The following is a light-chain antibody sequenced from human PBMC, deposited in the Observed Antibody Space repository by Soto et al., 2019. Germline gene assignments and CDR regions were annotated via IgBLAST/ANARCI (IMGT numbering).Light chain of an antibody. CDR1: QSVSSN. J-gene: IGKJ1*01. Sequence: EIVVTQSPATMSVSLGARSTLPCRPSQSVSSNLAWYQQKPGQAPRLLIYGASTRATGIPARFSGSGSGTEFTLTISSLQSEDFAVYYCQQYNNWPPWTFGQGTKVDIK. V-gene: IGKV3-15*01. CDR2: GAS. CDR3: QQYNNWPPWT.